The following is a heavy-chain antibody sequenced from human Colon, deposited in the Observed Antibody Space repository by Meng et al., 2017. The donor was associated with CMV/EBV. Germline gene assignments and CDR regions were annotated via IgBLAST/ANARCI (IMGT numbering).Heavy chain of an antibody. Sequence: QVQLQQGGAGLLKPSETLSLTCALYGGSFSPYDWSWIRQSPGKGLEWIAEIDHTGSTNYNPSLKSRVTISIDTSNSHFSLNLTSATAADTAVYYCARGGGTPIRGVLPFDFWGQGTLVTVSS. J-gene: IGHJ4*02. CDR1: GGSFSPYD. CDR3: ARGGGTPIRGVLPFDF. D-gene: IGHD3-10*01. V-gene: IGHV4-34*01. CDR2: IDHTGST.